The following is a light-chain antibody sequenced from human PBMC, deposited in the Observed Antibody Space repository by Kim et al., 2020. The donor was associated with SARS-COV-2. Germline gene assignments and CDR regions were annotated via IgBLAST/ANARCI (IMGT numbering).Light chain of an antibody. J-gene: IGLJ1*01. Sequence: QSVLTQPPSVSGAPGQRVTISCTGSSSNIGAGYDVHWYQQLPGTAPKLLIYGNSNRPSGVPDRFYGSKSGTSASLAITGLQAEDEADYYCQSYDSSLSVYVFGTGTKVTVL. CDR1: SSNIGAGYD. CDR2: GNS. V-gene: IGLV1-40*01. CDR3: QSYDSSLSVYV.